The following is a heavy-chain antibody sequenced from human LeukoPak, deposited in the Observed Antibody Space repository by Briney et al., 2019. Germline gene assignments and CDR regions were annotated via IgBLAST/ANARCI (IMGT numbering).Heavy chain of an antibody. J-gene: IGHJ4*02. D-gene: IGHD3-10*01. CDR3: ARGPYGSGGYFDY. CDR2: INHSGST. V-gene: IGHV4-34*01. Sequence: SETLSLTCAVYGGSFSGYYWSWIRQPPGKGLEWIGEINHSGSTNYNPSLKSRVTISVDTSKNQFSLKLSSVTAADTAVYYCARGPYGSGGYFDYWGQGTLVTASS. CDR1: GGSFSGYY.